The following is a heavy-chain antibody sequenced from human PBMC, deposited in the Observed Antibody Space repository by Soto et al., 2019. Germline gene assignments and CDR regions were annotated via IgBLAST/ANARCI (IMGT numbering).Heavy chain of an antibody. CDR3: ARAISGFSYLVEY. D-gene: IGHD5-18*01. CDR2: IYSGGST. V-gene: IGHV3-53*01. Sequence: PXGSLRLSCASSVFTVSSNYMSCVRHAPGKWLEWVSVIYSGGSTYYADSVKGRFTISRDNSKNTLYLQMTSLSDEDTAVYYCARAISGFSYLVEYWGQRTLDNVSS. CDR1: VFTVSSNY. J-gene: IGHJ4*02.